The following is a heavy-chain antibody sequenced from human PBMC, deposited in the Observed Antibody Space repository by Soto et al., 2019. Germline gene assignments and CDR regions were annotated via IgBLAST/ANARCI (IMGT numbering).Heavy chain of an antibody. D-gene: IGHD6-13*01. CDR2: TYYRSKWYN. J-gene: IGHJ4*02. V-gene: IGHV6-1*01. CDR3: ARGKSGHLTYSSSWYKPREFDY. CDR1: GDSVSSNSAA. Sequence: SQTLSLTCAISGDSVSSNSAAWNWIRQSPSRGLEWLGRTYYRSKWYNDYAVSVKSRITINPDTSKNQFSLQLNSVTPEDMAVYYCARGKSGHLTYSSSWYKPREFDYWGQGTLVTVSS.